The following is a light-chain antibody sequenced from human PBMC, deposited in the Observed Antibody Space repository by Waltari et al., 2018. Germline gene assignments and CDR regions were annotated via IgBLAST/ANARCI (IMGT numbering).Light chain of an antibody. CDR3: QQRSNWPYT. J-gene: IGKJ2*01. V-gene: IGKV3-11*01. CDR1: QTVRSY. CDR2: AAS. Sequence: EIVLTQSPATLSLSPGERATLPCRASQTVRSYLAWYQQKPGQAPRLLIFAASSRAPGIPAKFSGSGYGTDFTLTVSNLEPEDFAVYYCQQRSNWPYTFGQGTRVEIK.